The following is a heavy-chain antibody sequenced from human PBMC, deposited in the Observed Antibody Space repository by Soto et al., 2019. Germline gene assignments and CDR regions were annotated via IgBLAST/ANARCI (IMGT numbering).Heavy chain of an antibody. V-gene: IGHV4-39*01. CDR2: IEYSGST. J-gene: IGHJ4*02. CDR1: GGSVGSSGYD. Sequence: TLSLTCTVCGGSVGSSGYDWAWIRQPPGKGLEWIGSIEYSGSTYYNRSLKGRVTISVDTAKDQFSLKLSSMTAADTAVYYCARKIDPQFLSGRYDDWAEGTRVTV. D-gene: IGHD1-26*01. CDR3: ARKIDPQFLSGRYDD.